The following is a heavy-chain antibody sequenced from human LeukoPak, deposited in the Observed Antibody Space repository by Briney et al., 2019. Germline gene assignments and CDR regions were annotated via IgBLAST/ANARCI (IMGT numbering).Heavy chain of an antibody. CDR2: IYYSGST. Sequence: SETLSLTCTVSGGSISSSSYYWGWIRQPPGKGLEWIGSIYYSGSTYYNPSLKSRVTISVDTSKNQFSLKLSSVTAADTAVYYCARVSGRPTQLLSFAPLHAFDIWGQGTMVTVSS. D-gene: IGHD3-16*01. CDR1: GGSISSSSYY. J-gene: IGHJ3*02. CDR3: ARVSGRPTQLLSFAPLHAFDI. V-gene: IGHV4-39*07.